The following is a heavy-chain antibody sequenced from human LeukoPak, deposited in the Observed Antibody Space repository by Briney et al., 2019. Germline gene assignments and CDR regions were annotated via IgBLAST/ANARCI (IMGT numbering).Heavy chain of an antibody. D-gene: IGHD6-19*01. CDR3: ANPPPSGWWGGFDY. J-gene: IGHJ4*02. V-gene: IGHV3-23*01. Sequence: GGSLRLSCAASGFTFSSYAMSWVRQAPGKGLEWVSAISGSGGSTYYADSVKGRLTISRDNSKNTLYLQMNSLRAEDTAVYYCANPPPSGWWGGFDYWGQGTLVTVSS. CDR2: ISGSGGST. CDR1: GFTFSSYA.